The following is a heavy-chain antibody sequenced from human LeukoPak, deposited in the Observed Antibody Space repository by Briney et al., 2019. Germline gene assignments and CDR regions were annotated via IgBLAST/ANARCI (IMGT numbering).Heavy chain of an antibody. Sequence: ASVKVSCKASGYTFTSYYMHWVRQAPGQGLEWVGIINPSGGSTSYAQKFQGRVTMTRDTSTSTVYMELSSLRSEDTAVYYCARDLGCSGGSCYYGMDVWGQGTTVTVSS. CDR3: ARDLGCSGGSCYYGMDV. CDR2: INPSGGST. D-gene: IGHD2-15*01. J-gene: IGHJ6*02. CDR1: GYTFTSYY. V-gene: IGHV1-46*01.